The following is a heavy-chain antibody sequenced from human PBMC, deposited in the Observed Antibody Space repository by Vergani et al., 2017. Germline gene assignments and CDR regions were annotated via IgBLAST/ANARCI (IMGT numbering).Heavy chain of an antibody. CDR2: ISGSGGSI. J-gene: IGHJ3*02. CDR3: AKDRYSSGYPIDAFDI. D-gene: IGHD3-22*01. Sequence: EVQLLESGGGLVQPGGSLRLSCAASGFTFSSYAMSWVRQAPGKGLEWVSAISGSGGSIYYADSVKGRFTISRDNSKNTLYLQMNSLRAEDTAVYYCAKDRYSSGYPIDAFDIWGQGTMVTVSS. V-gene: IGHV3-23*01. CDR1: GFTFSSYA.